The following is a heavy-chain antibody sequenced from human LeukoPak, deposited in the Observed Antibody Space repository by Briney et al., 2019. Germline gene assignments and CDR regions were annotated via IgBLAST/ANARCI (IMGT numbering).Heavy chain of an antibody. CDR2: IKQDGSEK. V-gene: IGHV3-7*03. D-gene: IGHD3-16*01. CDR3: ARDGFGTGSN. CDR1: GFTFINAW. Sequence: PGGSLRLSCEASGFTFINAWMDWVRQAPGKGLEWVANIKQDGSEKNYVDSVKGRFIISRDNAKNSLYLQMNTLRADDTAVYYCARDGFGTGSNWGQGTLVTVSS. J-gene: IGHJ4*02.